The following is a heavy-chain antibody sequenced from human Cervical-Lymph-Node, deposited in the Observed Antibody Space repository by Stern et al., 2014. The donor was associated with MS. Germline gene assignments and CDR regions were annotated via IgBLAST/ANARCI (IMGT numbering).Heavy chain of an antibody. J-gene: IGHJ3*02. CDR1: GLTFSSTT. CDR2: SSYVVNIS. CDR3: ARGGPWNAFDI. Sequence: VQLVESGGGVVQPGRSLRLSCAASGLTFSSTTIYWVRQAPGKGLDWVAASSYVVNISFLADSVRGRFIVSRDNAKNTLYLEMNSLRPEDTAIYYCARGGPWNAFDIWGQGTLVTVSS. V-gene: IGHV3-30-3*01.